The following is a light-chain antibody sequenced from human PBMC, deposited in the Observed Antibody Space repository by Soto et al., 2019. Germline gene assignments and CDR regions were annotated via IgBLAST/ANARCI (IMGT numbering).Light chain of an antibody. Sequence: EVVLTQSPGTLSLSPGERATLSCRASQSVSHNYFAWCQQKPGQAPRLLIFGSSDRATGIPDRFSGSGSGTDFTITISRLEPEDFEVYYCEQYGSSPPYTFGQGTKVEIK. CDR3: EQYGSSPPYT. CDR2: GSS. V-gene: IGKV3-20*01. CDR1: QSVSHNY. J-gene: IGKJ2*01.